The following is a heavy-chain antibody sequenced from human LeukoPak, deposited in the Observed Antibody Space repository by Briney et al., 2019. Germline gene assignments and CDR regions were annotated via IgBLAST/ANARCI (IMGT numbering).Heavy chain of an antibody. CDR2: ASYSGTT. J-gene: IGHJ4*02. CDR3: ARDWRLQLWYNFDY. D-gene: IGHD5-18*01. CDR1: GDSISKSHYT. Sequence: SETLSLTCTVSGDSISKSHYTWAWIRQPPGKGLEWIVSASYSGTTYYNPALQTRVTISVDTSKNQLSLNLGSVTATDTAVCYCARDWRLQLWYNFDYWGQGTLVTVSS. V-gene: IGHV4-39*02.